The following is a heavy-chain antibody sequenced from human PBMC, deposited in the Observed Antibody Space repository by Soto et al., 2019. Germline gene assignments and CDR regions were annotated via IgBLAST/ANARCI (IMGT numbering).Heavy chain of an antibody. V-gene: IGHV4-34*01. J-gene: IGHJ4*02. CDR3: ARWFSSSWFDY. D-gene: IGHD6-13*01. CDR1: GGSFSGYY. Sequence: QVQLQQWGAGLLKPSETLSLTCAVYGGSFSGYYWSWIRQPPGKGLEWIGEINHSGSTNYNPSLKSRVTISVDTSKNQFSLKLSSATAADTAVYYCARWFSSSWFDYWGQGTLVTVSS. CDR2: INHSGST.